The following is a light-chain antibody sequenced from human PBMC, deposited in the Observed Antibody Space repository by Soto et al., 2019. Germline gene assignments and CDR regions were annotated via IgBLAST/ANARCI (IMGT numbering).Light chain of an antibody. V-gene: IGLV2-14*01. CDR2: DVS. J-gene: IGLJ1*01. CDR1: SSDVGVYYY. CDR3: CSYAGSNYYV. Sequence: QSALTQPASVSGSPGQSIAISCTGTSSDVGVYYYVSWYQQHPGKAPKLMIYDVSSRPSGVSDRFSGSKSGNTASLTISGLQAEDEADFSCCSYAGSNYYVFGTGTKVTVL.